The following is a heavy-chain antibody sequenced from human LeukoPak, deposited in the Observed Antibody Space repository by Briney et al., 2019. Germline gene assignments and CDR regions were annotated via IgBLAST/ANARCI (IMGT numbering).Heavy chain of an antibody. CDR3: ARAGYSSPWAFDY. V-gene: IGHV3-66*02. CDR1: GFTVSSNY. J-gene: IGHJ4*02. D-gene: IGHD6-13*01. CDR2: IYSGGST. Sequence: GGSLRLSCAASGFTVSSNYMSWVRQAPGKGLEWVSVIYSGGSTYYADSVKGRFTISRDNSKNTLYLQMNSLRAGDTAVYHCARAGYSSPWAFDYWGQGTLVTVSS.